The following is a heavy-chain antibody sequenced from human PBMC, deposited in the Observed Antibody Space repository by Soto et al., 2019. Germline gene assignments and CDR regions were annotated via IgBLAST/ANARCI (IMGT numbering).Heavy chain of an antibody. CDR2: IYPGDSDT. V-gene: IGHV5-51*01. CDR1: GYSFTSYW. D-gene: IGHD1-26*01. J-gene: IGHJ5*02. Sequence: GESLKISCKGSGYSFTSYWIGWVRQMPGKGLEWMGIIYPGDSDTRYSPSFQGQVTISADKSISTAYLQWSSLKASDTAMYYCARRSRSGRYSHPWFDPWGQGILVTVSS. CDR3: ARRSRSGRYSHPWFDP.